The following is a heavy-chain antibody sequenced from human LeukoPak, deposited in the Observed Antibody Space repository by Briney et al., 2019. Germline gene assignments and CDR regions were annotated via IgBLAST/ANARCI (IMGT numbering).Heavy chain of an antibody. CDR2: FSAYNVNT. V-gene: IGHV1-18*01. CDR1: GYSFSSYA. Sequence: ASVKVSCKASGYSFSSYAINWVRQAPGQGLEGMRWFSAYNVNTYYAQNLQGRVTMATDTSRSTVYMELRSLRSDDTAVYYCARGGRYGGNTGLDYWGQGTLVTVSS. CDR3: ARGGRYGGNTGLDY. D-gene: IGHD4-23*01. J-gene: IGHJ4*02.